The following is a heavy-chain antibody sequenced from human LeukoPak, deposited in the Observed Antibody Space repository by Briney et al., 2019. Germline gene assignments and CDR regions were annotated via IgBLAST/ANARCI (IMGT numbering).Heavy chain of an antibody. V-gene: IGHV1-18*01. D-gene: IGHD6-13*01. J-gene: IGHJ4*02. Sequence: ASVNVSCKASGYTFTSYGVSWVRQAPGQGLEWMGWISTYTGDTNYAQKLQGRLTMTTDTSASTAFMELRSLTSDDTAVYYCTRATIPAAGIDHWGQGTLVTVSS. CDR2: ISTYTGDT. CDR3: TRATIPAAGIDH. CDR1: GYTFTSYG.